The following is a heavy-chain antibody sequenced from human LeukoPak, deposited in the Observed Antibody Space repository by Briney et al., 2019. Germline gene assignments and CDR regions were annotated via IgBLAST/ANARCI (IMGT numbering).Heavy chain of an antibody. CDR1: GLTFSDHY. CDR3: GRGHWGLDY. J-gene: IGHJ4*02. Sequence: GGSLRLSCAASGLTFSDHYMTWIRQAPGKGPEWVSYITSSGDSVSYADSVKGRFTISRDNAKNSLYLQMNSLRAEDTAVYYCGRGHWGLDYWGQGTLVTVSS. V-gene: IGHV3-11*01. CDR2: ITSSGDSV. D-gene: IGHD7-27*01.